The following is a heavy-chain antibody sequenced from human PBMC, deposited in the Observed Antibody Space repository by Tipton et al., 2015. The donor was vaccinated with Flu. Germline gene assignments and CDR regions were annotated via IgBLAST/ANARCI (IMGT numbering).Heavy chain of an antibody. V-gene: IGHV4-61*02. CDR2: IYMGGTT. CDR1: GGSISSGSFY. J-gene: IGHJ6*02. D-gene: IGHD6-13*01. CDR3: AREGRAAGFSFYYGVDV. Sequence: LRLSCTVSGGSISSGSFYWSWLRLSAGKGLEWIGRIYMGGTTTYNPSLRSRVTISGDTSRNQFSLRLNSVTAADTAVYYCAREGRAAGFSFYYGVDVWGQGTTVIVSS.